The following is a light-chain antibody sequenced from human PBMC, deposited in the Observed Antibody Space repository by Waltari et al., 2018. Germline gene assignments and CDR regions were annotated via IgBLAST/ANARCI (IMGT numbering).Light chain of an antibody. CDR1: SSNIAAGYD. V-gene: IGLV1-40*01. CDR2: GNS. CDR3: QSYDSSLSGSV. J-gene: IGLJ2*01. Sequence: GSSSNIAAGYDVHWYQQLPGTAPKLHIYGNSNRPSGVPYRFSGSKSGTSASLAITGFQAEDEADYYCQSYDSSLSGSVFGGGTKLTVL.